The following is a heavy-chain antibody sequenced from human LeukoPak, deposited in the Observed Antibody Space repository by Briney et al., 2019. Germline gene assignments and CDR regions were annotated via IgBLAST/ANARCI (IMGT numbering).Heavy chain of an antibody. CDR1: GYTLTSYG. D-gene: IGHD3-22*01. CDR3: ARESYYYDSSGYYQGWFDP. J-gene: IGHJ5*02. V-gene: IGHV1-18*01. CDR2: ISAYNGNT. Sequence: GASVKVSCKASGYTLTSYGISWVRQAPGQGLEWMGWISAYNGNTNYAQKLQGRVTMTTDTSTSTAYMELRSLRSDDTAVYYCARESYYYDSSGYYQGWFDPWGQGTLVTVSS.